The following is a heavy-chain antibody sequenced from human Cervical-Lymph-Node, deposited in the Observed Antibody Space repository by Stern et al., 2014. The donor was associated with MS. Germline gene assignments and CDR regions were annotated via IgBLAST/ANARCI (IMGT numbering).Heavy chain of an antibody. CDR3: ARGRGGNYRYYFDY. CDR2: ISSGGSYI. V-gene: IGHV3-21*01. D-gene: IGHD4-23*01. J-gene: IGHJ4*02. Sequence: EMQLVESGGGLVKPGGSLRLSCAASGFTFSSYSMNWVPQAPGKGLEWVASISSGGSYIYYADSLKGRFTISRDNAKNSLYLQMNSLRAEDTAVYYCARGRGGNYRYYFDYWGQGTLVTVSS. CDR1: GFTFSSYS.